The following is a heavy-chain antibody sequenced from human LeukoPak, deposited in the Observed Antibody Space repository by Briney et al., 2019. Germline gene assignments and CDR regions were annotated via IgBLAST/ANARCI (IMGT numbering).Heavy chain of an antibody. J-gene: IGHJ4*02. CDR3: ARKGQQLLPY. Sequence: SETLSLTCTVSGGSISSRGYYWGWIRQPPGKGLERIGSIYYSGSTYYTYYNPSLKRRVTISIDTSKNQFSLKVTTVIAADTAVYYCARKGQQLLPYWGQGTLVTVSS. CDR1: GGSISSRGYY. V-gene: IGHV4-39*01. D-gene: IGHD6-13*01. CDR2: IYYSGSTYYT.